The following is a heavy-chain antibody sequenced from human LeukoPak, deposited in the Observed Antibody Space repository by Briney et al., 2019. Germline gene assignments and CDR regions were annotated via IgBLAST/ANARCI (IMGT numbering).Heavy chain of an antibody. CDR3: ARDTVRRFWSGGDPRNDY. Sequence: ASVKVSCKASGYTFTSYGISWVRQAPGQGLEWMGWISAYNGNTNYAQKLQGRVTMTTDTSTSTAYMELRSLRSDDTAVYYCARDTVRRFWSGGDPRNDYWGQGTLVTVSS. J-gene: IGHJ4*02. CDR2: ISAYNGNT. V-gene: IGHV1-18*01. CDR1: GYTFTSYG. D-gene: IGHD3-3*01.